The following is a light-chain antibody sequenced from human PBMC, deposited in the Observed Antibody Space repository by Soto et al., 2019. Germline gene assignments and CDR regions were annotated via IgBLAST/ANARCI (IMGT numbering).Light chain of an antibody. CDR3: SSYTSSSTLV. CDR2: EVS. V-gene: IGLV2-14*01. Sequence: QSALTQPASVSGSPGQSITISCTGTSSDVGGYNYVSWYQQHPGKAPKLMIYEVSNRPSGVSNRFSGSKSGNTASLTISWLQAEDEADYYCSSYTSSSTLVFGTVTKVTVL. CDR1: SSDVGGYNY. J-gene: IGLJ1*01.